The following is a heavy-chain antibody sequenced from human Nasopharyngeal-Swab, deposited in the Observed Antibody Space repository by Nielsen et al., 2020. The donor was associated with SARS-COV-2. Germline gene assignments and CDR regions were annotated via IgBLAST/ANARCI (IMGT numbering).Heavy chain of an antibody. CDR1: GFTFSGYA. D-gene: IGHD2-15*01. J-gene: IGHJ2*01. Sequence: GESLKISCAASGFTFSGYAMSWVRQAPGKGLEWVSAIGGTGGSTYYADSVKGQFTISRDNSKNTLYLQMNSLRAEDTAVYYCAKDRGCSGGSCYVPWYFDLWGRGTLVTVSS. CDR3: AKDRGCSGGSCYVPWYFDL. V-gene: IGHV3-23*01. CDR2: IGGTGGST.